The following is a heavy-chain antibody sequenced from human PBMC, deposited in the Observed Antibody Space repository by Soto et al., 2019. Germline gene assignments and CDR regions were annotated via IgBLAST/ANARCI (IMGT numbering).Heavy chain of an antibody. CDR1: GFTFSSYG. Sequence: GGSLRLSCAASGFTFSSYGMHWVRQAPGKGLEWVAVISYDGSNKYYADSVKGRFTISRDNSKNTLYLQMNSLRAEDTAVYYCAKESEDIAVAGTADYWGQGTLVTVSS. CDR3: AKESEDIAVAGTADY. V-gene: IGHV3-30*18. CDR2: ISYDGSNK. J-gene: IGHJ4*02. D-gene: IGHD6-19*01.